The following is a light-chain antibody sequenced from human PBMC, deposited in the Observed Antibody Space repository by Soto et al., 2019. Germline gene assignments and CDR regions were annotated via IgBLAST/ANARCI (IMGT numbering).Light chain of an antibody. Sequence: QSVLTQPPSASGTPGQRVTISCSGSSSNIGSNTVNWYQQLPGTAPKLLIYSNKQRPSGVPDRFSASKSGTSASLAISGLPSEDEADYYCAAWADSLNGHVFGTGTKVTVL. J-gene: IGLJ1*01. V-gene: IGLV1-44*01. CDR2: SNK. CDR1: SSNIGSNT. CDR3: AAWADSLNGHV.